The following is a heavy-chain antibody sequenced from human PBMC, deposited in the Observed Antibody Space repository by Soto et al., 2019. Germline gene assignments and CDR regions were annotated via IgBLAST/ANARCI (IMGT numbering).Heavy chain of an antibody. V-gene: IGHV3-30*18. CDR1: GFTFSRYG. Sequence: VGSLRLSCAASGFTFSRYGMHWVRQAPGKGLEWVAVISYDGSNKYYADSVKGRFTISRDNSKNTLYLQMNSLRAEDTAVYYCAKADIVVVVAATLDYWGQGTLVTVSS. CDR2: ISYDGSNK. J-gene: IGHJ4*02. D-gene: IGHD2-15*01. CDR3: AKADIVVVVAATLDY.